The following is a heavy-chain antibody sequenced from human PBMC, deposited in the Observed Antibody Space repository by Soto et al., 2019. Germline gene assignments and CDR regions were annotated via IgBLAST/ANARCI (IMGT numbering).Heavy chain of an antibody. D-gene: IGHD6-13*01. Sequence: QVQLVQSGAEVKKPGASVRVSCKTFGYNFSEYYMHWVRQAPGQGLEWMGWINPNSGGTNFAQRFQGRVTMTRDTSISTGYMELSGLRFDDTAIYDCARRGRPDNSNWYAVDYWGQGALVTVSS. CDR2: INPNSGGT. J-gene: IGHJ4*02. V-gene: IGHV1-2*02. CDR3: ARRGRPDNSNWYAVDY. CDR1: GYNFSEYY.